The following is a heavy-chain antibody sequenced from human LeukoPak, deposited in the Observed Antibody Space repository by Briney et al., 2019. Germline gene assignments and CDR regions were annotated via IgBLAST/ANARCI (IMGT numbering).Heavy chain of an antibody. Sequence: ASVKVSCKASGYSLANYYLHWVRQAPGQGLEWMEIIYPSGGSTTYAQNFQGRVTMTRDMSTSTVYMELSSLRSEHTAVYYCAIGYCRGGSCDDEPGDAFDIWGQGTMVAVSS. J-gene: IGHJ3*02. D-gene: IGHD2-15*01. V-gene: IGHV1-46*01. CDR3: AIGYCRGGSCDDEPGDAFDI. CDR2: IYPSGGST. CDR1: GYSLANYY.